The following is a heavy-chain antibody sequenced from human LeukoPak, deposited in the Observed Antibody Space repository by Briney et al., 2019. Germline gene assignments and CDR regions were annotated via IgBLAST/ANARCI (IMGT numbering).Heavy chain of an antibody. CDR3: ARCPYYYDSSGYYSY. J-gene: IGHJ4*02. CDR2: ISSSSSTI. CDR1: GFTFSSYS. Sequence: GGSLRLSCAASGFTFSSYSMNWVRQAPGKGLEWVSYISSSSSTIYYADSVKGRFTISRDNAKNSLYLQMNSLRAEDTAVYYCARCPYYYDSSGYYSYWGQGTLVTVSS. D-gene: IGHD3-22*01. V-gene: IGHV3-48*04.